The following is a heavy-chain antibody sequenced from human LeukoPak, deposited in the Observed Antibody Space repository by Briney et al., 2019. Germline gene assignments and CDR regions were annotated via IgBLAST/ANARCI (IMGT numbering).Heavy chain of an antibody. D-gene: IGHD3-10*01. J-gene: IGHJ4*02. CDR3: ARHVYYGSGTYVGEDYFDY. V-gene: IGHV4-59*08. CDR1: GVSVRNYY. Sequence: SETPSLTCAVSGVSVRNYYWTWFRQSPGKGLEWIAYIYYSGNTKYNPSLKSRVTISVDTSKNQFSLKLSSVTAADTAVYYCARHVYYGSGTYVGEDYFDYWGQGTLVTVSS. CDR2: IYYSGNT.